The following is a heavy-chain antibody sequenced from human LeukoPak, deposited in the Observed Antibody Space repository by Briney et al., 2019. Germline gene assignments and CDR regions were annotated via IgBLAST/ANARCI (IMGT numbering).Heavy chain of an antibody. CDR3: ARSHYYDTSGYHGDAFDI. Sequence: SETLSLTCAVYGGSFNGYYWSWIRQPPGKGLEWIGEINHSGSTNYNPSLKSRVTISVDTSKNQFSLKLSSVTAADTAVYFCARSHYYDTSGYHGDAFDIWGQGTMVTVSS. CDR1: GGSFNGYY. J-gene: IGHJ3*02. CDR2: INHSGST. V-gene: IGHV4-34*01. D-gene: IGHD3-22*01.